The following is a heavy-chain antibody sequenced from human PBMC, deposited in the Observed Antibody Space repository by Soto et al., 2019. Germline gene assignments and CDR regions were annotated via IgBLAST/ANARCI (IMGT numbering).Heavy chain of an antibody. CDR3: ARDTSGYYVKGDNWFDP. D-gene: IGHD3-3*01. J-gene: IGHJ5*02. CDR2: IWYDGSNK. V-gene: IGHV3-33*01. CDR1: GFTFSSYG. Sequence: GGSLRLSCAASGFTFSSYGMHWVRQAPGKGLEWVAVIWYDGSNKYYADSVKGRFTISRDNSKNTLYLQMNSLRAEDTAVYYCARDTSGYYVKGDNWFDPWGQGTLVTVSS.